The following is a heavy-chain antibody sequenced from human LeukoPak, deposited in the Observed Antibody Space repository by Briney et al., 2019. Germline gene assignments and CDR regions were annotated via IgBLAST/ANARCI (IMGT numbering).Heavy chain of an antibody. V-gene: IGHV1-18*03. Sequence: ASVKVSCKASGYTFTSYGISWVRQAPGQGLEWMGWISAYNGNTNYAQKLQGRVTMTTDTSTSTAYMELSSLRSEDMAVYYCARGGHTIFGVVTPPLYFDYWGQGTLVTVSS. CDR2: ISAYNGNT. CDR1: GYTFTSYG. D-gene: IGHD3-3*01. J-gene: IGHJ4*02. CDR3: ARGGHTIFGVVTPPLYFDY.